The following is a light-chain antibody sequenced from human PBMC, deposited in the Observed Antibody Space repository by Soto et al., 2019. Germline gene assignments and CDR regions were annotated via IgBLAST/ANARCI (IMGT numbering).Light chain of an antibody. Sequence: EIVLTQSPGTLSLSPGERATLSCRASQSVSSAYLAWYQQKLGQAPRLLIYGSSNRATGIPDRFSGSGSGTGFTLTISRLEPEEFAVYYCQQYGSSRWTFGQGTKVEIK. J-gene: IGKJ1*01. V-gene: IGKV3-20*01. CDR2: GSS. CDR3: QQYGSSRWT. CDR1: QSVSSAY.